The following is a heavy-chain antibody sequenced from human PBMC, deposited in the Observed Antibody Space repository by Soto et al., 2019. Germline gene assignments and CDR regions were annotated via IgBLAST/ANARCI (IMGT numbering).Heavy chain of an antibody. J-gene: IGHJ4*02. Sequence: QVQLVESGGGEVQPGRSLRLSCAASGFTFSSYGMHWVRQAPGKELEWVAVTSSDGRNKYYADSVKGRFTASRDNSKNTLYLQMSSLRAEDTAVYYCAKDVSYYESSGYCFDYWGQGTLVTVSS. CDR3: AKDVSYYESSGYCFDY. CDR1: GFTFSSYG. CDR2: TSSDGRNK. D-gene: IGHD3-22*01. V-gene: IGHV3-30*18.